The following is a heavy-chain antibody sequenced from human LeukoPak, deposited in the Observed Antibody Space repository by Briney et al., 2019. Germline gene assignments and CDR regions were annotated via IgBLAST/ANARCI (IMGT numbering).Heavy chain of an antibody. CDR2: IYYSGST. Sequence: SETLSLTCTVSGGSISSYCWSWIRQPPGKGLEWIGYIYYSGSTNYNPSLKSRVTISVDTSKNQFSLKLSSVTAADTAVYYCAVHYGDAFDIWGQGTMVTVSS. V-gene: IGHV4-59*08. D-gene: IGHD4-17*01. CDR3: AVHYGDAFDI. CDR1: GGSISSYC. J-gene: IGHJ3*02.